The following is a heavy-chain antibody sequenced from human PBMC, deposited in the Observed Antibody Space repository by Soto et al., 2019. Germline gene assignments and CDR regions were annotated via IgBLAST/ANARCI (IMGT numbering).Heavy chain of an antibody. CDR1: GYSFTSYV. J-gene: IGHJ6*02. V-gene: IGHV1-3*01. D-gene: IGHD2-2*01. Sequence: VKVSCKASGYSFTSYVIYWVRQAPGQRLERMGWINAGNGNTKYSQKFQGRVTITSDTSASTAYMELSSLRSEDTAVYFCARGVENIVVVLDVFGYYGMDVWGQGTTVTVSS. CDR3: ARGVENIVVVLDVFGYYGMDV. CDR2: INAGNGNT.